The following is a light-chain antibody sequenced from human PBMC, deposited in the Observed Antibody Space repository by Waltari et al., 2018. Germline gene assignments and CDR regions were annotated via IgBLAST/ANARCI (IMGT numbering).Light chain of an antibody. Sequence: QSALTQPASVSGSPGQSISISCPGTSSDVGNYNLVSWYQQRPGKAPKLRIYEGTKRPSGVSNRFSGSKSGNTASLTISGLQAEDEADYYCCSYAGSSTVFGGGTKLTVL. J-gene: IGLJ2*01. CDR3: CSYAGSSTV. CDR2: EGT. V-gene: IGLV2-23*01. CDR1: SSDVGNYNL.